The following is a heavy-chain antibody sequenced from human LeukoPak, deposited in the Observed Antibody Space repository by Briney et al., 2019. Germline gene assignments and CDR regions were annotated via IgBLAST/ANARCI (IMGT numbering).Heavy chain of an antibody. CDR1: GGTFSSYA. J-gene: IGHJ4*02. Sequence: GASVKVSCKASGGTFSSYAISWVRQALGQGLEWMGGIIPIFGTANYAQKFQGRVTITADESTSTAYMELSSLRSEDTAVYYCARDPGSWYYFDYWGQGTLVTVSS. CDR3: ARDPGSWYYFDY. D-gene: IGHD6-13*01. CDR2: IIPIFGTA. V-gene: IGHV1-69*13.